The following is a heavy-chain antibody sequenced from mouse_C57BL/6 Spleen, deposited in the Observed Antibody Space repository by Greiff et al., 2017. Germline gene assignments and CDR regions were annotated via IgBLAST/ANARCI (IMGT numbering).Heavy chain of an antibody. D-gene: IGHD1-1*01. J-gene: IGHJ4*01. Sequence: EVKLEESGEGLVKPGGSLKLSCAASGFTFSSYAMSWVRQTPEKRLEWVAYISSGGDYIYYADTVKGRFTISRDNARNTLYLQMSSLKSEDTAMYYCTRDRGTTKAMDYWGQGTSVTVSS. CDR2: ISSGGDYI. CDR3: TRDRGTTKAMDY. CDR1: GFTFSSYA. V-gene: IGHV5-9-1*02.